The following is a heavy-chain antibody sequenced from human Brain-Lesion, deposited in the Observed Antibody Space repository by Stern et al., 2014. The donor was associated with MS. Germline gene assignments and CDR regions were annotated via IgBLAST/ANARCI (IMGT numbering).Heavy chain of an antibody. V-gene: IGHV5-10-1*03. J-gene: IGHJ4*02. Sequence: EVQLLESGAEVKKPGESLRISCQGSGYSFTSDWISWGRQMPGKGLEWMGRIDPSDSNPNYSPSFQGHVTISADKSINTAYLDWRSLKASDTAMYYCARHMGEGLSIDYWGQGTLVTVSS. CDR1: GYSFTSDW. CDR3: ARHMGEGLSIDY. D-gene: IGHD3-16*01. CDR2: IDPSDSNP.